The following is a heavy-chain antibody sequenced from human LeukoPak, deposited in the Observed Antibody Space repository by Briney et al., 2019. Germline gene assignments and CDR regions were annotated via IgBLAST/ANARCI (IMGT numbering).Heavy chain of an antibody. CDR2: ISAGGGST. D-gene: IGHD6-19*01. CDR3: ARRTVAGREFDY. V-gene: IGHV3-23*01. J-gene: IGHJ4*02. CDR1: GFTFSKYA. Sequence: GGSLRLSCAASGFTFSKYAMSWVRQAPGKGLEWVSSISAGGGSTYSADSVKGRFTISRDNSKNTLSLQMNSLRAEDTAVYYCARRTVAGREFDYWGQGTLVTVSS.